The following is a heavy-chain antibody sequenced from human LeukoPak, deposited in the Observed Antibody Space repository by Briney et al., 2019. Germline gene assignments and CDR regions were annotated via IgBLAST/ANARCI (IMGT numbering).Heavy chain of an antibody. CDR3: ARHRGLGIPRNDAFDI. D-gene: IGHD7-27*01. CDR2: ISAYNGNT. J-gene: IGHJ3*02. V-gene: IGHV1-18*01. CDR1: GYTFTSYG. Sequence: ASVKVSCKASGYTFTSYGISWVRQAPGQGLEWMGWISAYNGNTNYAQKLQGRVTMTTDTSTSTAYMELRSLRSDDTAVYYCARHRGLGIPRNDAFDIWGQGTMVTVSS.